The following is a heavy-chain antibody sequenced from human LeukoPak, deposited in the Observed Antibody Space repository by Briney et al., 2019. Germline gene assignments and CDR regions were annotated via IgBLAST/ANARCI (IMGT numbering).Heavy chain of an antibody. CDR1: GGSFSGYY. Sequence: ASETLPLTCAVYGGSFSGYYWSWIRQPPGKGLEWIGEINHSGSTNYNPSLKSRVTVSVDTSKNQFSLKLSSVTAADTAVYYCARAADIVVVVAATRTCWFDPWGQGTLVTVSS. CDR2: INHSGST. CDR3: ARAADIVVVVAATRTCWFDP. J-gene: IGHJ5*02. D-gene: IGHD2-15*01. V-gene: IGHV4-34*01.